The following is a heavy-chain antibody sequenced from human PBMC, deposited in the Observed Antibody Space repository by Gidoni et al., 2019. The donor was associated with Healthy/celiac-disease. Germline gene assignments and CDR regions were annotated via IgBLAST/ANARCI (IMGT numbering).Heavy chain of an antibody. CDR1: GGSISSGGSY. CDR2: IYYSGST. D-gene: IGHD3-10*01. CDR3: ARDSRGFGESAYYYYYGMDV. J-gene: IGHJ6*02. Sequence: QVQLQESRPGLVKPSQTLSLTCTVSGGSISSGGSYWRWIRQHPGKGLEGIGYIYYSGSTYYNPSLKSRVTISVDTSKNQFSRKLSSVTAADTAVYYCARDSRGFGESAYYYYYGMDVWGQGTTVTVSS. V-gene: IGHV4-31*03.